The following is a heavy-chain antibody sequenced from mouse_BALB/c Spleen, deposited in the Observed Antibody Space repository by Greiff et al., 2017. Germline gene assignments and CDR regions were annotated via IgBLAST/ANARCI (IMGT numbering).Heavy chain of an antibody. CDR3: AREGNYYAMDY. Sequence: DVMLVESGGGLVKPGGSLKLSCAASGFTFSDYYMYWVRQTPEKRLEWVATISDGGSYTYYPDSVKGRFTISRDNAKNNLYLQMSSLKSEDTAMYYCAREGNYYAMDYWGQGTSVTVSS. CDR2: ISDGGSYT. V-gene: IGHV5-4*02. J-gene: IGHJ4*01. CDR1: GFTFSDYY. D-gene: IGHD2-1*01.